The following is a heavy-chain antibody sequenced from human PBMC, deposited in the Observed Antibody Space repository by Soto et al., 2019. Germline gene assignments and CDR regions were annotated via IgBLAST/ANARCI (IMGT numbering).Heavy chain of an antibody. J-gene: IGHJ3*02. CDR2: MIPIFGAA. Sequence: QVQLVQSGAEVKKPGSSVKVSCKTSGDTFSKYAISWVRQAPGQGLEWMGGMIPIFGAANYAQKFQGRVMITADESTSTAYMELSSLRSEDTAVYYCARDPGDDYNFSAFDIWVQGTMVTVSS. CDR3: ARDPGDDYNFSAFDI. V-gene: IGHV1-69*01. D-gene: IGHD4-4*01. CDR1: GDTFSKYA.